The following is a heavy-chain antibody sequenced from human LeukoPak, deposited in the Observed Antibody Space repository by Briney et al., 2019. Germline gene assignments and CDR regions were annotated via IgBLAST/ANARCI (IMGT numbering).Heavy chain of an antibody. Sequence: GGSLRLSCAASGFSVSGNYMSWVGQAPGKALEWVSVIYADDKTFYADSVKGRFTISRDNSKNTLYLQMDSLRVEDTAVYYCVRRSIGGNWGIFDYWGQGSLVIVSS. V-gene: IGHV3-53*01. CDR2: IYADDKT. CDR3: VRRSIGGNWGIFDY. D-gene: IGHD7-27*01. J-gene: IGHJ4*02. CDR1: GFSVSGNY.